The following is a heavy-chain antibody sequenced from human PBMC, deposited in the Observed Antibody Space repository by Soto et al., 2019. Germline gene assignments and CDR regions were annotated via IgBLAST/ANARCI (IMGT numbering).Heavy chain of an antibody. Sequence: PGGSLRLSCAASGFTVSSNYMSWVRQAPGKGLEWVSVIYSGGSTYYADSVKGRFTISRDNSKNTLYLQMNSLRAEDTAVYYCASLYYYDSSGWGMDVWGQGTTVTSP. CDR2: IYSGGST. CDR3: ASLYYYDSSGWGMDV. V-gene: IGHV3-53*01. CDR1: GFTVSSNY. D-gene: IGHD3-22*01. J-gene: IGHJ6*02.